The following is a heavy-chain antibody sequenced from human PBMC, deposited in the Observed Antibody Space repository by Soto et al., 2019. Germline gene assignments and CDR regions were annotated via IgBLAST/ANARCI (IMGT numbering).Heavy chain of an antibody. CDR2: IYYSGST. V-gene: IGHV4-59*08. D-gene: IGHD3-10*01. CDR3: ARHNYGSGSTYFDY. Sequence: SETLSLTCTVSGGSISPYYWSWIRQPPGKGLEWIGYIYYSGSTNYNPSLKSRVTISVDTSKNQFSLKLNSMTAADTAVYYCARHNYGSGSTYFDYWGQGTLVTVS. CDR1: GGSISPYY. J-gene: IGHJ4*02.